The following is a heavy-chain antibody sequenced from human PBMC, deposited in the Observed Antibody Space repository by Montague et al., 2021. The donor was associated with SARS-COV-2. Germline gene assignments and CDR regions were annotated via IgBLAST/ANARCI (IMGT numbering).Heavy chain of an antibody. CDR1: GDSLSPYY. CDR2: IYFSGGA. J-gene: IGHJ5*02. V-gene: IGHV4-59*01. CDR3: ASDVHYDTLEP. Sequence: SETLSLTCTVSGDSLSPYYWFWIRQPPGKGLEWIGHIYFSGGANYNSSLKSRVAISVDTSKNEISLKLKSVTAADTAVYYCASDVHYDTLEPWGQGTLVTVSS. D-gene: IGHD3-22*01.